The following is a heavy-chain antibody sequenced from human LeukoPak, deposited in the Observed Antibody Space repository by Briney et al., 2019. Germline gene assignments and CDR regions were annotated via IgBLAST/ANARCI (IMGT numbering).Heavy chain of an antibody. V-gene: IGHV3-23*01. CDR2: ISGSGGST. D-gene: IGHD4-17*01. Sequence: GGSLRLSCAASGFTFSSYAMSWVRQAPGKGLEWVSAISGSGGSTYYADSVKGRFTISRDNSKNTLYLQMNSLRAEDTAVYYCASLGDYVGRVDYWGQGTLVTVSS. J-gene: IGHJ4*02. CDR3: ASLGDYVGRVDY. CDR1: GFTFSSYA.